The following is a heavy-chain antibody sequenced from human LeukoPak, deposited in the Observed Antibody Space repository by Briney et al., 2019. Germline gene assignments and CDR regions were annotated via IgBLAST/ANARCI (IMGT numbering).Heavy chain of an antibody. Sequence: GSLRLSCAASGFTFSSYAMSRVRQAPGKGLEWVSAISGSGGSTYYADSVKGRFTISRDNSKNTLYLQMNSLRAEGTAVYYCAKSGASSWYFDYWGQGTLVTVSS. CDR2: ISGSGGST. CDR3: AKSGASSWYFDY. CDR1: GFTFSSYA. D-gene: IGHD6-13*01. J-gene: IGHJ4*02. V-gene: IGHV3-23*01.